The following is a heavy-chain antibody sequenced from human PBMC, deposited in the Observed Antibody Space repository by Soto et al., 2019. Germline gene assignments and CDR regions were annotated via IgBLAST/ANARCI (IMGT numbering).Heavy chain of an antibody. J-gene: IGHJ4*02. D-gene: IGHD2-21*01. CDR2: ISGNGGST. V-gene: IGHV3-23*01. Sequence: PGGSLRLSCAASGFTFSSYAMSWVRQAPGKGLEWVSAISGNGGSTYYADSVKGRFTISRDISKNTLYLHMNSLRADDTAVYYCGRENSPRAGHRSGRWGQEPRGSVSS. CDR3: GRENSPRAGHRSGR. CDR1: GFTFSSYA.